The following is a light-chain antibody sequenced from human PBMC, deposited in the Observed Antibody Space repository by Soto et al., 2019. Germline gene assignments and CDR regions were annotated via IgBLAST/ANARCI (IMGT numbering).Light chain of an antibody. J-gene: IGKJ4*01. Sequence: EILMTQSPATLSVSPGERATLSCRASQSVSSNLVWYQQKPGQAPRLLIYGASTRATGIPARFSGSGSGTEFTLTISSLQSEDFAVYYCQQYNNWPLTFGGGAKVEIK. V-gene: IGKV3-15*01. CDR1: QSVSSN. CDR2: GAS. CDR3: QQYNNWPLT.